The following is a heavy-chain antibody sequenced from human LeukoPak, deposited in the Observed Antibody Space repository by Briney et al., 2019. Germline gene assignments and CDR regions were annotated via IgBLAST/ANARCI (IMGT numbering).Heavy chain of an antibody. J-gene: IGHJ2*01. CDR3: AKDMGKWLLSHDWYFDL. CDR1: GVTFSSYA. Sequence: GGSLRLSCAASGVTFSSYAMSWVRQAPGKGLELVSAISVDVGSTYNADSVKGRFTMSRDNSKKTDYLKMHSLRAEDTAVYFCAKDMGKWLLSHDWYFDLWGRGTLVTVSS. CDR2: ISVDVGST. D-gene: IGHD3-22*01. V-gene: IGHV3-23*01.